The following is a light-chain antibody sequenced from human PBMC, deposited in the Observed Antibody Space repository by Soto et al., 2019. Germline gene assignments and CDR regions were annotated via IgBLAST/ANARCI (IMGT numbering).Light chain of an antibody. Sequence: DIQMTQSPSTLSASVGDRVTITCRASQSISSWLAWYQQKPGKAPKLLIYKASSLESGVPSSFSGSGSGTEFTLTISSLQPDDCATYDCQQYNSYWTFGQGTKVEIK. CDR2: KAS. J-gene: IGKJ1*01. CDR3: QQYNSYWT. V-gene: IGKV1-5*03. CDR1: QSISSW.